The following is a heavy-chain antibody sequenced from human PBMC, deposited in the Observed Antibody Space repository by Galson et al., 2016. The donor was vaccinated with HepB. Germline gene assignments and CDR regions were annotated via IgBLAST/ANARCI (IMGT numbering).Heavy chain of an antibody. J-gene: IGHJ3*02. CDR3: ARDQEYSSGSRWGAFDI. V-gene: IGHV1-46*03. CDR1: GYTFTSFY. Sequence: SGYTFTSFYMHWVRQAPGQGLEWMGIINPGGGSTSYAQKFQGRVTMTRDMSTSTVYMELSSLRSEDTALYYCARDQEYSSGSRWGAFDIWGQGTMVTVSS. CDR2: INPGGGST. D-gene: IGHD6-19*01.